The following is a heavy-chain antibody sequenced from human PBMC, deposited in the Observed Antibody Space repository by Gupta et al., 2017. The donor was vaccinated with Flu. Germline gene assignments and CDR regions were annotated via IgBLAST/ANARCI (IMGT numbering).Heavy chain of an antibody. V-gene: IGHV3-74*03. D-gene: IGHD6-6*01. Sequence: EVQLVEAGGGLVQPGGSLRLSCAASGFTFSGYCMHWVRQAPGKGLIWVSNICGDGSKKYADSVKGRFTISTDIAKSTLYLQMNSLRADDTAVYYCARDSGPSNFDYWGQGILVTVSS. J-gene: IGHJ4*02. CDR2: ICGDGSK. CDR1: GFTFSGYC. CDR3: ARDSGPSNFDY.